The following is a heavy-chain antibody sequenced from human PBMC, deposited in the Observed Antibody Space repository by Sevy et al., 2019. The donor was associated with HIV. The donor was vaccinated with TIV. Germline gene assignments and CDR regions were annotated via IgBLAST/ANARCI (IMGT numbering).Heavy chain of an antibody. CDR1: AFTFDYYG. V-gene: IGHV3-20*04. Sequence: GGSLRLSCAASAFTFDYYGMSWVRQVPGRGLEWVSGLNWNGGSTRYADSVKGRFTISRDNAKNSLYLQMNSLRAEDTALYYCARASVVRGVSLYYYHYGMDVWGQGTTVTVSS. J-gene: IGHJ6*02. CDR2: LNWNGGST. CDR3: ARASVVRGVSLYYYHYGMDV. D-gene: IGHD3-10*01.